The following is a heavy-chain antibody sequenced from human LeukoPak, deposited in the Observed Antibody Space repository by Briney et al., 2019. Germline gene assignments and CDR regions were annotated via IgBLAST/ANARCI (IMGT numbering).Heavy chain of an antibody. V-gene: IGHV4-59*01. CDR1: GGSISSYY. CDR3: ARAATYYYDSSGRRHFDI. J-gene: IGHJ3*02. D-gene: IGHD3-22*01. Sequence: PSETLSLTCTVSGGSISSYYWSWIRQPPGKGLEWIGYIYYSGSTNYNPSPKSRVTISVDTSKNQFSLKLSSVTAADTAVYYCARAATYYYDSSGRRHFDIWGQGTMVTVSS. CDR2: IYYSGST.